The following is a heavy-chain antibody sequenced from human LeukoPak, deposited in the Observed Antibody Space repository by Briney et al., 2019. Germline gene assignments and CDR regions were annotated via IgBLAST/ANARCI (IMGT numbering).Heavy chain of an antibody. CDR3: ARAAAVAGTPWGTYYYYMDV. V-gene: IGHV3-21*01. J-gene: IGHJ6*03. D-gene: IGHD6-19*01. Sequence: GGSLRLSCAASGFTFSSYSMNWVRQAPGKGLEWVSSISSSSSYIYYADSVKGRFTISRDNAKNSLYLQMNSLRAEDTAVYYCARAAAVAGTPWGTYYYYMDVWGKGTTVTVSS. CDR1: GFTFSSYS. CDR2: ISSSSSYI.